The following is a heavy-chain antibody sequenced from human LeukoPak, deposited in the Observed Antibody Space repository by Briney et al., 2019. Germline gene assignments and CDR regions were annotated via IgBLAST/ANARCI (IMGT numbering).Heavy chain of an antibody. J-gene: IGHJ5*02. D-gene: IGHD3-22*01. CDR1: GGTFSSYA. CDR3: ARVGDYYDSSGYYDWFDP. CDR2: IIPIFGTA. Sequence: SVKVSCKASGGTFSSYAISWVRRAPGQGLEWMGRIIPIFGTANYAQKFQGRVTITTDESTSTAYMELSSLRSEDTAVYYCARVGDYYDSSGYYDWFDPWGQGTLVTVSS. V-gene: IGHV1-69*05.